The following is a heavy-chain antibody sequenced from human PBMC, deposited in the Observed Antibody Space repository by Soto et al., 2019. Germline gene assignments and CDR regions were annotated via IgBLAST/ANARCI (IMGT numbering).Heavy chain of an antibody. J-gene: IGHJ4*02. D-gene: IGHD1-26*01. V-gene: IGHV4-59*08. CDR2: IFYKGNT. CDR1: GGSISRHY. CDR3: ARRLAGSYGQIDY. Sequence: SETLSLTCTVSGGSISRHYWNWIRQPPGKGLEWIGYIFYKGNTNYSPSLKSRVTISEDTSKNQFSLKLSSVTAADTAVYYCARRLAGSYGQIDYWGQGTPVTVSS.